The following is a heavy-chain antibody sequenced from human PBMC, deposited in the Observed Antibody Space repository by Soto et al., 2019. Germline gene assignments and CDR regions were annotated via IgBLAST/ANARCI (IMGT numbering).Heavy chain of an antibody. CDR2: ISSSGTTI. V-gene: IGHV3-48*03. D-gene: IGHD3-22*01. CDR1: GFTFSSHE. Sequence: EVQLVESGGGLVQPGGSLRLSCTASGFTFSSHEMNWVRQAPGKGLEWVSYISSSGTTIYYADSVKGRFTISRDNTQNSLYLQMNSLRAEDTATYFCARDNYHNDGNDLIYYFDYWGQGTLVTVSS. J-gene: IGHJ4*02. CDR3: ARDNYHNDGNDLIYYFDY.